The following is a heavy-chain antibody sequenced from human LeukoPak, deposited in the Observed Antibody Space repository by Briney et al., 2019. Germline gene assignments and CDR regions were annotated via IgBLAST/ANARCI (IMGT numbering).Heavy chain of an antibody. J-gene: IGHJ4*02. D-gene: IGHD5-24*01. CDR1: GFTFSSYA. CDR2: ISYDGSNK. V-gene: IGHV3-30-3*01. CDR3: AREWGDGYNDFDY. Sequence: PGRSLRLSCAASGFTFSSYAMHWVRQAPGKGLEWVAVISYDGSNKYYADSVKGRFTISRDKSKNTLYLQMNSLRAEDTAVYYCAREWGDGYNDFDYWGQGTLVTVSS.